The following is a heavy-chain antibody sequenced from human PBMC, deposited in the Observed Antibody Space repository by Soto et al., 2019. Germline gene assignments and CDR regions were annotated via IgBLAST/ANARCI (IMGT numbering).Heavy chain of an antibody. V-gene: IGHV4-59*01. CDR1: CDSISSSY. J-gene: IGHJ5*02. Sequence: SETLSLTCSVSCDSISSSYWSWIRQPPGKGLEWIGYIYYSGSTNYNPSLKSRVTISLDTSKNQFSLKVSSVTAADTAVYYCARGYDWFDPWGQGTLVTVSS. CDR3: ARGYDWFDP. CDR2: IYYSGST. D-gene: IGHD5-12*01.